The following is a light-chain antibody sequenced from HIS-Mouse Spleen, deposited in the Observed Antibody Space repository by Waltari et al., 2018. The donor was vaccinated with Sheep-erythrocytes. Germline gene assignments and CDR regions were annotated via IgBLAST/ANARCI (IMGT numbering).Light chain of an antibody. Sequence: QSALTQPAPLSGSPGQSITISCTGTSSDVGCYNLVSWYPQDPGKAPKLMIYEGSNRPSGVSNRFSGSKSGNTAYLTISGLQAEDEADYYCCSYAGSSTWVFGGGTKLTVL. CDR1: SSDVGCYNL. CDR3: CSYAGSSTWV. J-gene: IGLJ3*02. CDR2: EGS. V-gene: IGLV2-23*01.